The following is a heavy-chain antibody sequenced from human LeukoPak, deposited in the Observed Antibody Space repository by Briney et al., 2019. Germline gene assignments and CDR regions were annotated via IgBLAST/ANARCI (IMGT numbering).Heavy chain of an antibody. Sequence: PSETLSLTCTVSGDSISSSSYYWGWIRQPPGKGLEWIGSIYYSGTTYYNPSLKSRVTISIDTSKNQFSLKLSSVTAADTAVYYCARVDDFWSGYYYFDYWGQGTLVTVSS. CDR1: GDSISSSSYY. J-gene: IGHJ4*02. CDR2: IYYSGTT. V-gene: IGHV4-39*07. CDR3: ARVDDFWSGYYYFDY. D-gene: IGHD3-3*01.